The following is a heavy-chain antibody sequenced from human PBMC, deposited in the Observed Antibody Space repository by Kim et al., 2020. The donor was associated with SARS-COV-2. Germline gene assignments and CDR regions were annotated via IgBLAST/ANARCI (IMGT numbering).Heavy chain of an antibody. D-gene: IGHD6-19*01. CDR1: GYIFTNYW. V-gene: IGHV5-51*01. CDR3: ARTYSSGWYYAFDI. J-gene: IGHJ3*02. Sequence: GESLKISCKGSGYIFTNYWIGWVRQMPGKGLEWMGIIYPADSDTKYSPSFQGQVTISADKSISTAYLQWNTLKASDTAFYYCARTYSSGWYYAFDIWGQGTMVTVSS. CDR2: IYPADSDT.